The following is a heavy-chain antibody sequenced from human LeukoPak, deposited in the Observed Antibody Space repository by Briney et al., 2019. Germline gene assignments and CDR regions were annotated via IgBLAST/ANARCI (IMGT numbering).Heavy chain of an antibody. CDR3: ARDPPVHY. CDR2: IKQDGSEK. D-gene: IGHD2-2*01. Sequence: GGSLRLSCAASGFTFSSYSMNWVRQAPGEGLEWVANIKQDGSEKYYVDSVKGRFTISRDNAKNSLYLQMNSLRAEDTAVYYCARDPPVHYWGQGTLVTVSS. V-gene: IGHV3-7*01. J-gene: IGHJ4*02. CDR1: GFTFSSYS.